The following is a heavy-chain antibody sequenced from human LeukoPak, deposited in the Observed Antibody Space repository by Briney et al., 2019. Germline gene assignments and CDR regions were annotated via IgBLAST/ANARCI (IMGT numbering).Heavy chain of an antibody. CDR3: ARDSSGLSFDY. Sequence: GRSLRLSCAASGFTFSSYGMHWVRQAPGKGLEWVAVISYDGSNKYYADSVKSRFTISRDNSQNTLYLQMNSLRAEDTAVYYCARDSSGLSFDYWGQGTLVTVSS. J-gene: IGHJ4*02. D-gene: IGHD6-19*01. CDR2: ISYDGSNK. CDR1: GFTFSSYG. V-gene: IGHV3-30*03.